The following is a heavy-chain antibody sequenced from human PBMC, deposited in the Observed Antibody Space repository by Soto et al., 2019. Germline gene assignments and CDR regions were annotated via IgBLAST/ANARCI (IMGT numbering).Heavy chain of an antibody. J-gene: IGHJ4*02. CDR2: MSRTGDNT. D-gene: IGHD3-22*01. Sequence: LRRSCASSGFTGSIYAMTWVRQSPGKGLEWVSSMSRTGDNTYYADSVKGRFAISRDNSKNTLYLQMNSLRAEDTAIYYCAKDQSNSNPLYYFDFWGPGTLVTVSS. V-gene: IGHV3-23*01. CDR1: GFTGSIYA. CDR3: AKDQSNSNPLYYFDF.